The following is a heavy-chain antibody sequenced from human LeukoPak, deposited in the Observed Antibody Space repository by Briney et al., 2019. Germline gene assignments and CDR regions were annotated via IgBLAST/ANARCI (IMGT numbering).Heavy chain of an antibody. CDR1: GYSLIEVA. V-gene: IGHV1-24*01. CDR2: FDPEDGEDGET. J-gene: IGHJ4*02. Sequence: ASVTVSFKVSGYSLIEVAMHWVRQAPGKGLEWVGSFDPEDGEDGETHYARKFQGRVTMTEDASTDTAYMELTSLSSEDTALYYCAMTDRYAGRPFDYWGQGTLVTVSS. CDR3: AMTDRYAGRPFDY. D-gene: IGHD3-9*01.